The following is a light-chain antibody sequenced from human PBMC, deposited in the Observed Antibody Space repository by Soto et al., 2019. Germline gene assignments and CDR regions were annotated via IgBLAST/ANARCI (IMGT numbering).Light chain of an antibody. CDR1: SSDVGGSNY. Sequence: HSVLTQPTSVSGSIAQLTTTSYTGTSSDVGGSNYLSWYQPHPGKAPKLMIYDVTNRPSGVSNRFSGSKSGNTASLTIFGLQPEDEADYYCSSYTSRSTYVFGTGTKVTVL. V-gene: IGLV2-14*01. CDR2: DVT. CDR3: SSYTSRSTYV. J-gene: IGLJ1*01.